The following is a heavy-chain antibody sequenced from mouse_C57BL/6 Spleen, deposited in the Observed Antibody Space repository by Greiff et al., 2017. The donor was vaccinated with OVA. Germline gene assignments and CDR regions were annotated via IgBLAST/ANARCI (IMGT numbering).Heavy chain of an antibody. V-gene: IGHV3-6*01. D-gene: IGHD4-1*01. J-gene: IGHJ2*01. CDR3: AKGANGDPYS. CDR2: ISYDGSN. CDR1: GYSITSGYY. Sequence: VQLKESGPGLVKPSQSLSLTCSVTGYSITSGYYWNWIRQFPGNKLEWMGFISYDGSNNYNPSLKNRISITRDTSKNQFFLKLNSVTTEDTATYYCAKGANGDPYSWGQGTTLTVSS.